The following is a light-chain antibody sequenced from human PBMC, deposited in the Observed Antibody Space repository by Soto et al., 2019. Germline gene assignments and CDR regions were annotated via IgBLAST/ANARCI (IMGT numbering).Light chain of an antibody. CDR1: QGISSY. V-gene: IGKV1-9*01. CDR2: AAS. CDR3: QQLNSYPRT. J-gene: IGKJ1*01. Sequence: DIQITQSPASLCACVLDIVTITCRASQGISSYLAWYQQKPGKAPKLLIYAASTLQSGVPSRFSGSGSGTDFTLTISSLQPEDFATYYCQQLNSYPRTFGQGTKVDIK.